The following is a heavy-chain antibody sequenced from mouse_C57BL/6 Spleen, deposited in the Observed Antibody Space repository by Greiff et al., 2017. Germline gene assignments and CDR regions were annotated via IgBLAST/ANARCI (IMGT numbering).Heavy chain of an antibody. D-gene: IGHD2-4*01. CDR2: IDPANGNT. Sequence: VQLQQSVAELVRPGASVKLSCTASGFNFKNTYMHWVKQRPEQGLEWIGRIDPANGNTKYAPKFQGKATITADTSSNTAYLQLSSLTSEDTAIYYCARRDDYDGYYFDDWGQGTTLTVPS. J-gene: IGHJ2*01. CDR1: GFNFKNTY. V-gene: IGHV14-3*01. CDR3: ARRDDYDGYYFDD.